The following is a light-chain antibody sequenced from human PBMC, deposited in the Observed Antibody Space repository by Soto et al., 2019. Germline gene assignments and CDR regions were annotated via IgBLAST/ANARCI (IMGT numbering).Light chain of an antibody. CDR3: QQYVRAPWT. J-gene: IGKJ1*01. Sequence: ELVLTQSPATLSLSPGGSATLSCRASQSVSVSLAWYKQKPGQATRIVMYGASIRNSGIPARLSGSGSGTDVTLTISRLETEEGAVYYCQQYVRAPWTFGQGTKVDI. V-gene: IGKV3-20*01. CDR2: GAS. CDR1: QSVSVS.